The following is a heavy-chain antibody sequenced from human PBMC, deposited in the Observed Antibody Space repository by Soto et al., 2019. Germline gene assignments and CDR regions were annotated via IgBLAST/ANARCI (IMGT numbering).Heavy chain of an antibody. CDR3: ARGLRDSSGYYHVHYFQH. CDR1: GGSFSGYF. CDR2: INHSGNT. J-gene: IGHJ1*01. Sequence: QVQLHQWGAGLLKPSDTLSLTCAVYGGSFSGYFWTWIRQPPGKGLEWIGEINHSGNTNYSPSLKSRVTISLDTSKNQFSVKLSSVTAADTAVYYFARGLRDSSGYYHVHYFQHWGQGTLVTVSS. V-gene: IGHV4-34*01. D-gene: IGHD3-22*01.